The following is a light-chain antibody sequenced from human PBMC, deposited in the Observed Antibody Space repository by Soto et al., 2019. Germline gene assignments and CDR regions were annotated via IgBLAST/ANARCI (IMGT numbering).Light chain of an antibody. J-gene: IGKJ5*01. CDR2: AAS. CDR3: QQLYSYSS. CDR1: QDIGRY. Sequence: DIQLTQSPSFVSASVGERVTITCRASQDIGRYLAWYQQKPGEAPKLLISAASTLQSGVPSRFSGSGSGTEFTLTVTSLLPADFATYYCQQLYSYSSFGQGTRLESK. V-gene: IGKV1-9*01.